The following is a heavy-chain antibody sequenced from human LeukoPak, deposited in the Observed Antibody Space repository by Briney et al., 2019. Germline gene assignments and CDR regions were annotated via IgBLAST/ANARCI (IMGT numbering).Heavy chain of an antibody. Sequence: SQTLSLTCTVSGGSLSSGGYHWSWIPQPPGRGVEGIGYIYQSGSNYYNPSLKSRVTISVDRSKNQFSLKLSSVTAADTAVYYCARDLPCSSTSCQGNFDLWGRGTLVTVSS. CDR1: GGSLSSGGYH. CDR3: ARDLPCSSTSCQGNFDL. V-gene: IGHV4-30-2*01. D-gene: IGHD2-2*01. CDR2: IYQSGSN. J-gene: IGHJ2*01.